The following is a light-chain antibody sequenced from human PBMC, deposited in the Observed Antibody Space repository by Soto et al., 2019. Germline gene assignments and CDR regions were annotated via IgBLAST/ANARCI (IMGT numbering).Light chain of an antibody. J-gene: IGKJ2*01. CDR2: DAS. Sequence: DIQMTQSPSPLSASVGDRITITCQASQDIRNYLNWYQQKPGKAPSLLIYDASNLEAGVPSRFSGGGSGTNFTFTISSLQPEDIATYYCQQYDNLPRYTFGQGTRLEI. V-gene: IGKV1-33*01. CDR3: QQYDNLPRYT. CDR1: QDIRNY.